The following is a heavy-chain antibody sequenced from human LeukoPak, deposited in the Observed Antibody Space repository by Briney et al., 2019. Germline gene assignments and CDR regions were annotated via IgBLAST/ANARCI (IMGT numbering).Heavy chain of an antibody. D-gene: IGHD3-9*01. Sequence: ASVKVSCKASGYTFTGYYMHWVRQAPGQGLEWMGWINPNSGGTNYAQKFQGRVTMTRDTSISTAYMELSRLRSDDTAVYYCARSHDYDILTGYYPLDYWGQGTLVTVSS. CDR2: INPNSGGT. V-gene: IGHV1-2*02. CDR3: ARSHDYDILTGYYPLDY. J-gene: IGHJ4*02. CDR1: GYTFTGYY.